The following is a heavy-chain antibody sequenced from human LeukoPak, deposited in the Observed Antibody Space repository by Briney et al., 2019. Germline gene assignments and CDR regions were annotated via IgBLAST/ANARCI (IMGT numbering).Heavy chain of an antibody. CDR3: TTVGIWKIITGEDH. V-gene: IGHV3-15*01. CDR2: IKSKTDGGTT. Sequence: PGGSLRLSCAASGFTFSSYAMSWVRQAPGKGLEWVGRIKSKTDGGTTDYAAPVKGRFTILRDDSKNTLYLQMNSLKTEDTAVYYCTTVGIWKIITGEDHWGQGTLVAVSS. D-gene: IGHD3-22*01. J-gene: IGHJ4*02. CDR1: GFTFSSYA.